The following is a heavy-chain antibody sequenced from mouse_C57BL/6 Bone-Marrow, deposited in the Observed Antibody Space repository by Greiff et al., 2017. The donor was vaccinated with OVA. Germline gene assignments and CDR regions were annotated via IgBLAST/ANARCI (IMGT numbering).Heavy chain of an antibody. CDR3: VRQRYYGSSYGAMDY. CDR2: IRSKSNNYAT. Sequence: EVKLVEDGGGWGKRKGAWKLSCAASGFSFNTYAMNWVRQAPGKGLEWVARIRSKSNNYATYYADSVKDRFTISRDDSESMLYLQMNNLKTEDTAMYYCVRQRYYGSSYGAMDYWGQGTSVTVSS. CDR1: GFSFNTYA. D-gene: IGHD1-1*01. J-gene: IGHJ4*01. V-gene: IGHV10-1*01.